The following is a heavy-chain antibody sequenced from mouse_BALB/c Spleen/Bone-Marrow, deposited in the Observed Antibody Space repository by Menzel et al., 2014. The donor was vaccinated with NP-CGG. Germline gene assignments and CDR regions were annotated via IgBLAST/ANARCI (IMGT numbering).Heavy chain of an antibody. CDR1: GFTFSSFG. J-gene: IGHJ4*01. V-gene: IGHV5-17*02. CDR2: ISSGSSTI. CDR3: ARWGYYYAMDY. Sequence: EVKLQESGGGLVQPGGSRKLSCAASGFTFSSFGMHWVRQAPEKGLEWVAYISSGSSTIYYADTVKGRFTISRDNPKNTLFLQMTSLRSEDTAMYYCARWGYYYAMDYWGQGTSVTVSP.